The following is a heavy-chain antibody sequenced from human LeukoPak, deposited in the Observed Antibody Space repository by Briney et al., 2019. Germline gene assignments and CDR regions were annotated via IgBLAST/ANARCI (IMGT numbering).Heavy chain of an antibody. CDR2: IYPGNSDT. D-gene: IGHD5-24*01. CDR3: ARWLQPGFHN. V-gene: IGHV5-51*01. Sequence: GESLKISCEGSGYTFASYWIGWVRQMPGKGLEWMGIIYPGNSDTRYSPSFQGQVTISADKSISTAYLQWSSLKPSDTAMYYCARWLQPGFHNWGQGTLITVSS. CDR1: GYTFASYW. J-gene: IGHJ4*02.